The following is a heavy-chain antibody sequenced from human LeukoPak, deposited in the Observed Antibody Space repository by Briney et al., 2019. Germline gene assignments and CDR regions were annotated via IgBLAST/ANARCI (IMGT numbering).Heavy chain of an antibody. V-gene: IGHV4-39*01. CDR1: GDSISSSNCY. CDR2: IYFSGGT. J-gene: IGHJ4*02. D-gene: IGHD3/OR15-3a*01. CDR3: ARQAGSGLFILP. Sequence: PSETLSLTCTVSGDSISSSNCYWGWIRQPPGKGLEWIGSIYFSGGTYYTASLKSRVTISVDTSKNQFSLKLSSVTAADTAVYYCARQAGSGLFILPGGQGTLVTVSS.